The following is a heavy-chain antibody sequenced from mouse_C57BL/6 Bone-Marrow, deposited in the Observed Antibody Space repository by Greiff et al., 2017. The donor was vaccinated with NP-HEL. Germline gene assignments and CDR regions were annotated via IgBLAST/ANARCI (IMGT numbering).Heavy chain of an antibody. CDR1: GFTFTDYY. CDR2: IRNKANGYPT. V-gene: IGHV7-3*01. Sequence: EVKVVESGGGLVQPGGSLSLSCAASGFTFTDYYMSWVRQPPGQALEWLGFIRNKANGYPTEYSASVKGRFTISRDNSQSILYLEMKALRAEDSANYYCASSYAMDNWGQGTSVTVSS. CDR3: ASSYAMDN. J-gene: IGHJ4*01.